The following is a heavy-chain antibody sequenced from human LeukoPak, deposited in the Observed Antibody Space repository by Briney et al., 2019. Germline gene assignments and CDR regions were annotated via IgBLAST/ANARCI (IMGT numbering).Heavy chain of an antibody. Sequence: GGSLRLSCVASGFTFSSYWMSWVRQVPGKGLEWVASIKQDGSEKYYVDSVKGRFTISRDNAKNSLYLQMDSLRAGDTAVYYCARDHYDGVGGFDYWGQGTLVTVSS. CDR1: GFTFSSYW. D-gene: IGHD3-22*01. CDR2: IKQDGSEK. CDR3: ARDHYDGVGGFDY. J-gene: IGHJ4*02. V-gene: IGHV3-7*01.